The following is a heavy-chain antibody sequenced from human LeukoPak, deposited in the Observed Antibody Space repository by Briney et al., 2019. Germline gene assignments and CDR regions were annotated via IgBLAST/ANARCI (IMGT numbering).Heavy chain of an antibody. J-gene: IGHJ6*02. CDR2: INHSGST. D-gene: IGHD2-2*02. V-gene: IGHV4-34*01. Sequence: PSETLSLTCTVSSDSISSYYWSWIRQPPGKGLEWIGEINHSGSTNYNPSLKSRVTVSVDTSKNQFSLKLGSVTAADTAVYYCARQGYCSSTSCYNFMGYYYYYGMDVWGQGTTVTVSS. CDR3: ARQGYCSSTSCYNFMGYYYYYGMDV. CDR1: SDSISSYY.